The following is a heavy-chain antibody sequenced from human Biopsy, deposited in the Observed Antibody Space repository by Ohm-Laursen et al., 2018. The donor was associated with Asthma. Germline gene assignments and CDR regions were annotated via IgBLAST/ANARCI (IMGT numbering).Heavy chain of an antibody. CDR2: IIPIFGTS. V-gene: IGHV1-69*13. Sequence: ASVKVSCKPSGYTVTRYALNWVRQAPGQGLEWMGGIIPIFGTSNYAQKFQGRVTFTADESTSSAYMELSSLRSEDTAVYYCATGYSGSDRIVYYYSGMEVWGQGTTVTVSS. D-gene: IGHD5-12*01. CDR3: ATGYSGSDRIVYYYSGMEV. CDR1: GYTVTRYA. J-gene: IGHJ6*02.